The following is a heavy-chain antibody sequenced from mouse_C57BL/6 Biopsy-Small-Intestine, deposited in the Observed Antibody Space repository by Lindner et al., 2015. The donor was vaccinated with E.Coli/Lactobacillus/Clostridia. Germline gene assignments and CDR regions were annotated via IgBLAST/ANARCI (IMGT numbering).Heavy chain of an antibody. J-gene: IGHJ1*01. CDR2: DREEGEGK. CDR1: HTLTDLSI. D-gene: IGHD2-3*01. Sequence: SVKVSCKVSGHTLTDLSIHWVRQAPGKGLEWMGAFDREEGEGKYSQRFQGRVTMTEDTSADTAYMELSSPRSEDTALYYCATGGYSLLDSIDIWGQGTMVTVSS. V-gene: IGHV1-83*01. CDR3: TGGYSLLDSIDI.